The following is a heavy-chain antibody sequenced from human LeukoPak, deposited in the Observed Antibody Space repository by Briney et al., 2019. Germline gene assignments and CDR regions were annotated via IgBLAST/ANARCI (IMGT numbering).Heavy chain of an antibody. CDR3: ARDGPVYLTGYRWALDAFDI. Sequence: GGSLRLSRAASGFTFSSYSMNWVRQAPGKGLEWVSSISSSSSYIYYADSVKGRFTISRDNAKNSLYLQMNSLRAEDTAVYYCARDGPVYLTGYRWALDAFDIWGQGTMVTVSS. V-gene: IGHV3-21*01. J-gene: IGHJ3*02. D-gene: IGHD3-9*01. CDR2: ISSSSSYI. CDR1: GFTFSSYS.